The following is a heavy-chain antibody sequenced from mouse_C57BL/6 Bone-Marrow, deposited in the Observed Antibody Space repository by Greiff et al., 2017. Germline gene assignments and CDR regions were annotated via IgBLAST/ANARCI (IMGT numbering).Heavy chain of an antibody. CDR3: ARHFPVYYYGSSYPAY. J-gene: IGHJ3*01. V-gene: IGHV5-6*01. CDR2: ISSGGSYT. D-gene: IGHD1-1*01. Sequence: EVQLVESGGDLVKPGGSLKLSCAASGFTFSSYGMSCVRQTPDKRLEWVATISSGGSYTYYPDSVKGRFTISRDNAKNTLYLQMSSLKSEDTAMYYCARHFPVYYYGSSYPAYWGQGTLVTVSA. CDR1: GFTFSSYG.